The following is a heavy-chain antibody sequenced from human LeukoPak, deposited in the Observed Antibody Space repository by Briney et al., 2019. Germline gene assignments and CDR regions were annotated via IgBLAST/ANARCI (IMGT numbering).Heavy chain of an antibody. V-gene: IGHV4-59*01. CDR2: IYYSGST. J-gene: IGHJ5*02. Sequence: SETLSLTCTVSGGSISSYYWSWIRQPPGKGLEWIGYIYYSGSTNYNPSLKSRVTISVGTSKNQFSLKLSSVTAADTAVYYCARDKGTGWFDPWGQGTLVTVSS. CDR3: ARDKGTGWFDP. CDR1: GGSISSYY. D-gene: IGHD1-14*01.